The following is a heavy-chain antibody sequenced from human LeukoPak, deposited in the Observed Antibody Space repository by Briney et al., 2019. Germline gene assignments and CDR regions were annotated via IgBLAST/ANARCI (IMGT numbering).Heavy chain of an antibody. J-gene: IGHJ6*02. CDR2: IWYDGSNK. V-gene: IGHV3-33*08. Sequence: GGSLRLSCAASGFTFSSYAVTWVRQAPGKGLEWVAVIWYDGSNKYYADSVKGRFTISRDNSKNTLYLQMNSLRAEDTAVYYCARRDYYYDSSGYYDSYYYYGMDVWGQGTTVTVSS. CDR1: GFTFSSYA. CDR3: ARRDYYYDSSGYYDSYYYYGMDV. D-gene: IGHD3-22*01.